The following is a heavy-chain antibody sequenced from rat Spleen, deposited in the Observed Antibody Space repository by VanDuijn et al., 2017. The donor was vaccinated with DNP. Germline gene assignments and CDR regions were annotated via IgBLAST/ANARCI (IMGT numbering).Heavy chain of an antibody. J-gene: IGHJ2*01. Sequence: EVQLVESDGGLVQPGRSMKLSCVASGFTFNDHYMAWVRQGPTKGLEWVAAISSGGGNTYYRDSVKGRFTISRDNAKSTLYLQMDSLRSEDTATYYCARDTTVAPFDYWGQGVMVTVSS. V-gene: IGHV5-25*01. CDR1: GFTFNDHY. CDR2: ISSGGGNT. D-gene: IGHD1-1*01. CDR3: ARDTTVAPFDY.